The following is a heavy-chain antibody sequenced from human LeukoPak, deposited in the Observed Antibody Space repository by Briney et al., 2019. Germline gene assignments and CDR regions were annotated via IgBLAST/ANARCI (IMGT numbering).Heavy chain of an antibody. V-gene: IGHV4-39*07. CDR1: GDSISSSNYY. Sequence: SETLSLTCTVSGDSISSSNYYWAWIRQPPGKGLEWIGSIYYSGSTYYNPSLKSRVTISVDTSKNQFSLKLSSVTAADTAMYYCARPNWHDARLGAFNIWGQGTMVTVS. CDR2: IYYSGST. CDR3: ARPNWHDARLGAFNI. J-gene: IGHJ3*02. D-gene: IGHD1-1*01.